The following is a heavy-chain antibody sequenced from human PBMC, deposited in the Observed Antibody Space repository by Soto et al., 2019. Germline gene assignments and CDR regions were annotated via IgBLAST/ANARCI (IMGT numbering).Heavy chain of an antibody. CDR2: INQAGSAK. D-gene: IGHD2-15*01. Sequence: GGSLRLSCAASGFTFSTYWVAWVRQTPGKGLEWVANINQAGSAKNYVDSVKGRFTIYRDNAKYSLYLLMTSLTAEDSALYYRSSPRSCWGRGVRVTGSS. J-gene: IGHJ4*02. CDR3: SSPRSC. V-gene: IGHV3-7*01. CDR1: GFTFSTYW.